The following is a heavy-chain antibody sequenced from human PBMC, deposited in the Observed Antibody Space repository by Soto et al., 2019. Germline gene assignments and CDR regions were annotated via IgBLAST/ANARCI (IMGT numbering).Heavy chain of an antibody. CDR3: ASLRGGTTYGMDV. CDR1: RGCFSGSN. D-gene: IGHD3-16*01. Sequence: SETMSLTCAVYRGCFSGSNWSWIRQPRDKGLGWIGEIYHSGGTNYNPSLKSRVTISVDTSKNQSSLKLRSVTAADTAVYYCASLRGGTTYGMDVWGQATRGTFS. V-gene: IGHV4-34*01. CDR2: IYHSGGT. J-gene: IGHJ6*02.